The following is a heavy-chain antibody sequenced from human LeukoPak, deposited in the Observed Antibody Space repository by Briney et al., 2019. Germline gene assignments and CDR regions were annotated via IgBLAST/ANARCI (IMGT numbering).Heavy chain of an antibody. CDR3: AREAIRCFDWLLTGDAFDI. CDR2: IKQDGSEK. J-gene: IGHJ3*02. D-gene: IGHD3-9*01. Sequence: GGSLRLSCAASGFTFSSYRMSWVRQAPGKGLEWVANIKQDGSEKYYVDSVKGRFTISRDNAKNSLYLQMNSLRAEDTAVYYCAREAIRCFDWLLTGDAFDIWGQGTMVTVSS. V-gene: IGHV3-7*01. CDR1: GFTFSSYR.